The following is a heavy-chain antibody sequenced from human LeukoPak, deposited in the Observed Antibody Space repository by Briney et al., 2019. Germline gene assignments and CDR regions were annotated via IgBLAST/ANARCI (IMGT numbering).Heavy chain of an antibody. V-gene: IGHV3-74*01. CDR2: INSDGSST. CDR3: ARALANENIYYYYGMDV. Sequence: PGGSLRLSCAASGFTFSNYWMYWVRQAPGKGLVWVSRINSDGSSTNYADSVKGRFTISRDNAKNTLYLQMNSLRAEDTAVYFCARALANENIYYYYGMDVWGQGTTVTVSS. D-gene: IGHD6-13*01. J-gene: IGHJ6*02. CDR1: GFTFSNYW.